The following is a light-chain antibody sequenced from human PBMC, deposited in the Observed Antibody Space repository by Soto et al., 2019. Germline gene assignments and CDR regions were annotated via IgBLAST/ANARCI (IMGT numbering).Light chain of an antibody. Sequence: EIVLTQSPGTLSLSPGERATLSCRASQSVSNNYLAWYQQKPGQAPRLLIYGASNRATGIPDRFSGSGSGTDFTLTISRLEPEDSAVYYCQQYYNWPLTFGQGTLLEIK. CDR1: QSVSNNY. J-gene: IGKJ5*01. CDR3: QQYYNWPLT. CDR2: GAS. V-gene: IGKV3-20*01.